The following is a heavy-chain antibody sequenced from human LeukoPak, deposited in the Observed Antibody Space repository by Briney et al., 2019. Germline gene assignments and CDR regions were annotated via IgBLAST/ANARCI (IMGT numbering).Heavy chain of an antibody. V-gene: IGHV3-21*01. J-gene: IGHJ6*03. CDR1: GFTFSSYS. CDR3: AGVEDSSSWVNYYYYYYMDV. D-gene: IGHD6-13*01. CDR2: ISSSSSYI. Sequence: GGSLRLSCAASGFTFSSYSMNWVRQAPGKGLEWVSFISSSSSYIYYADSVKGRFTISRDNAKNSLYLQMNSLRAEDTAVYYCAGVEDSSSWVNYYYYYYMDVWGKGTTVTVSS.